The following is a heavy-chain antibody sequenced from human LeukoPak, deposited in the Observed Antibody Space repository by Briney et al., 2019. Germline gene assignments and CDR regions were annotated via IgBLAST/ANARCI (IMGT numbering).Heavy chain of an antibody. J-gene: IGHJ4*02. Sequence: GGSLRLSCAPSGFTFSSYGMHWVRQAPGKGLEWVAFIRYDGSNKYYADSVKGRFTISRDNSKNTLYLQMNSLRAEDTAVYYCARAYDILTGLDYWGQGTLVTVSS. CDR1: GFTFSSYG. V-gene: IGHV3-30*02. CDR3: ARAYDILTGLDY. CDR2: IRYDGSNK. D-gene: IGHD3-9*01.